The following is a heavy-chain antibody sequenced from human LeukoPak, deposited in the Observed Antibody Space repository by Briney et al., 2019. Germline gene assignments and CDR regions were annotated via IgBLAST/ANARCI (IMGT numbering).Heavy chain of an antibody. J-gene: IGHJ3*02. D-gene: IGHD6-19*01. CDR1: GGSISSYY. V-gene: IGHV4-4*07. CDR3: ARGDSSGWKSDAFDI. CDR2: IYTSGST. Sequence: SETLSLTCTASGGSISSYYWSWIRQPAGKGLEWIGRIYTSGSTNYNPSLKSRVTMSVDTSKNQFSLKLSSVTAADTAVYYCARGDSSGWKSDAFDIWGQGTMVTVSS.